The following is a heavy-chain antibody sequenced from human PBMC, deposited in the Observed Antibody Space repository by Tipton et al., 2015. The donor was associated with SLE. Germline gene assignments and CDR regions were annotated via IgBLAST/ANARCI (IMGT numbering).Heavy chain of an antibody. CDR2: ISYDGSNK. Sequence: SLRLSCAASGFTFSSYAMHWVRRAPGKGLEWVAVISYDGSNKYYADSVKGRFTISRDNSKNTLYLQMNSLRAEDTAVYYCARALSIAAHLDYWGQGTLVTVSS. CDR1: GFTFSSYA. CDR3: ARALSIAAHLDY. D-gene: IGHD6-6*01. J-gene: IGHJ4*02. V-gene: IGHV3-30*04.